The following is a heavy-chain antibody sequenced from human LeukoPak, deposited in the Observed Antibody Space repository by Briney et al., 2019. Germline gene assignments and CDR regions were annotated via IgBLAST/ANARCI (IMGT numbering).Heavy chain of an antibody. D-gene: IGHD3-10*01. J-gene: IGHJ4*02. V-gene: IGHV3-74*01. Sequence: GGSLRLSCAASGFSLTSYWMPWVRQAPGKGLVWVSRINHDGSDAIYADSVRGRFTISRDDANNRLYFQLNRLGAEDTAIYYCTRARDYNSGSYPGFWGRGTLVTVSS. CDR3: TRARDYNSGSYPGF. CDR1: GFSLTSYW. CDR2: INHDGSDA.